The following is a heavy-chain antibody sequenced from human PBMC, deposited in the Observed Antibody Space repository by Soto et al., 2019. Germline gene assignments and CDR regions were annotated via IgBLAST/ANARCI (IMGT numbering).Heavy chain of an antibody. V-gene: IGHV3-33*01. J-gene: IGHJ4*02. CDR3: ARHQTAPDY. CDR2: IWYDGSNK. Sequence: QVQLVESGGGVVQPGRSLRLSCAASGFTFSSYGMHWVRQAPGKGLEWVAVIWYDGSNKYYADSVKGRFTISRDNSKNTLYLQVNTLRAEDTAMYYCARHQTAPDYWGQGTLVTVSS. CDR1: GFTFSSYG. D-gene: IGHD2-21*02.